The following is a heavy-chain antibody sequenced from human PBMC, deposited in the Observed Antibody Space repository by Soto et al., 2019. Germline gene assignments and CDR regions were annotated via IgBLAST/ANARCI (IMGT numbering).Heavy chain of an antibody. CDR2: IDSRSSDI. CDR1: GFTFRTYS. V-gene: IGHV3-48*01. D-gene: IGHD6-13*01. Sequence: EVQLVESGGDLVQPGGSLILSCAASGFTFRTYSMDWVRQAPGKGLEWVSYIDSRSSDIYYADSVKGRFIISRDNAKNSLYLQMNSLRAEDTAVYYCARDRSESEQLVVPYWGQGTLVTVSS. CDR3: ARDRSESEQLVVPY. J-gene: IGHJ4*02.